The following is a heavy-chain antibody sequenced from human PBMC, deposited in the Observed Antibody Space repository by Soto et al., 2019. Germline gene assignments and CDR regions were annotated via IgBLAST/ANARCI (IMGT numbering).Heavy chain of an antibody. J-gene: IGHJ5*02. CDR3: ARRGCSGGSCYSVWFDP. CDR2: IYYSGST. Sequence: SETLSLTCTVSGGSISSYYWSWIRQPPGKGLEWIGYIYYSGSTNYNPSLKSRVTISVDTSKDQFSLKLSSVTAADTAVYYCARRGCSGGSCYSVWFDPWGQGTLVTVSS. D-gene: IGHD2-15*01. CDR1: GGSISSYY. V-gene: IGHV4-59*01.